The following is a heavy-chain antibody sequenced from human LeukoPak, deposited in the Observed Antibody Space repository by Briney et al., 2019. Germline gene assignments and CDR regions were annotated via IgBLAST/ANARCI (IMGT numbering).Heavy chain of an antibody. Sequence: PGGSLRLSCAASGFTFSSYGMHWVRQAPAKGLEGVAFIRYDGSNKYYADSVKGRFTISRDNSKNTLYLQMNGLRAEDSAMYYCEKDRGDFEYWGQGTLVTVSS. J-gene: IGHJ4*02. CDR1: GFTFSSYG. CDR3: EKDRGDFEY. V-gene: IGHV3-30*02. CDR2: IRYDGSNK.